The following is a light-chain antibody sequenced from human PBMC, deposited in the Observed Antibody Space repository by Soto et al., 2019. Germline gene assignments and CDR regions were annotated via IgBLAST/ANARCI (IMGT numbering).Light chain of an antibody. J-gene: IGLJ1*01. Sequence: QSALTQPASVSGSPGQSITISCTGTSSDIGGYDYVSWYQQHPGKAPQLIIYEVSNRPSGVSNRFSGSKSGNTASLTISGLQAEDEADYYCSSYTSSTTYVFATVTKVTVL. CDR1: SSDIGGYDY. V-gene: IGLV2-14*01. CDR3: SSYTSSTTYV. CDR2: EVS.